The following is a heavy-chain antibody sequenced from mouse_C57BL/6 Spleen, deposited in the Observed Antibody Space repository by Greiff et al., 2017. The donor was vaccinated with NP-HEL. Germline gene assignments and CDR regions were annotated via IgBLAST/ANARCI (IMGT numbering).Heavy chain of an antibody. CDR1: GYSFTGYY. J-gene: IGHJ2*01. CDR3: ARLGRGIIGYDYDDA. V-gene: IGHV1-42*01. Sequence: EVKVEESGPELVKPGASVKISCKASGYSFTGYYMNWVKQSPEKSLEWIGEINPSTGGTTYNQKFKAKATLTVDKSSSTAYMQLKSLTSEDSAVYYCARLGRGIIGYDYDDAWGQGTTLTVSS. CDR2: INPSTGGT. D-gene: IGHD2-4*01.